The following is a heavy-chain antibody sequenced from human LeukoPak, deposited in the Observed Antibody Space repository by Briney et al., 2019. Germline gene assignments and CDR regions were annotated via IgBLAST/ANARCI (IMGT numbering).Heavy chain of an antibody. J-gene: IGHJ5*02. CDR2: MYYSGST. CDR1: GLSISSSRDY. Sequence: AETLSLTCTVSGLSISSSRDYWGWIRRPRGKGLEWIVSMYYSGSTYYNQSLKTRVTISVDTSKHQFSLTLSSVTAADTAVYYCARLVPLPLARRVGWFDPWGQGTLVTVSS. CDR3: ARLVPLPLARRVGWFDP. D-gene: IGHD1-26*01. V-gene: IGHV4-39*01.